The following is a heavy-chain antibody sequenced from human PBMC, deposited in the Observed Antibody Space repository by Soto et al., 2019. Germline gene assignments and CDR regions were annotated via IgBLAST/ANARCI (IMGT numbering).Heavy chain of an antibody. CDR1: GGSVNSDSYY. J-gene: IGHJ6*02. D-gene: IGHD7-27*01. V-gene: IGHV4-39*01. CDR2: LHYSGST. CDR3: ARHGDRYYGMDV. Sequence: PSETLSLTCTVSGGSVNSDSYYWGWIRQPPGKGLEWIGTLHYSGSTYYNPSLKSRVTISVDTSKKQFSLKLTSVTAGDTAVYYCARHGDRYYGMDVWGQGTPVTVSS.